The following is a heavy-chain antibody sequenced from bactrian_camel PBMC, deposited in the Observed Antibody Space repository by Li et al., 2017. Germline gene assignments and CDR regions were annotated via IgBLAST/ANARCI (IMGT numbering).Heavy chain of an antibody. J-gene: IGHJ4*01. Sequence: LVESGGGSVQAGGSLRLSCAAFGHSNSRKCMGWFRQAPGKEREGVAVIYTGDDNTNYADSVKGRFTISQDNAKNTLYLQLNNLKTEDTARYYCARRDGNWYDAYWGQGTQVTVS. CDR1: GHSNSRKC. D-gene: IGHD6*01. V-gene: IGHV3S54*01. CDR2: IYTGDDNT. CDR3: ARRDGNWYDAY.